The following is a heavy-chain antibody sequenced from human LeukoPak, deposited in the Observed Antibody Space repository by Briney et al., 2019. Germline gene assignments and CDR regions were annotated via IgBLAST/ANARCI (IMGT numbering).Heavy chain of an antibody. D-gene: IGHD3-22*01. V-gene: IGHV4-39*01. CDR2: IYYGVST. CDR3: ARYYYYDTSGYYPRSFFAY. CDR1: GGSISSSIFY. J-gene: IGHJ4*02. Sequence: SETLSLTCTVSGGSISSSIFYWGWVRQPPGKGLELIGSIYYGVSTYYKPSLRSRVTISVDKSKNQLSLKLISVTAADTAVYYCARYYYYDTSGYYPRSFFAYRGQGTLVTVSS.